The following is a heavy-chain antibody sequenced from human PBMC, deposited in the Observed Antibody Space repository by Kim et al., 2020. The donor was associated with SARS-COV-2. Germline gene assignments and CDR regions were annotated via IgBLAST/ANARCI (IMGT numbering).Heavy chain of an antibody. CDR3: AKTRALDI. V-gene: IGHV3-7*01. D-gene: IGHD3-3*02. CDR2: EESGL. J-gene: IGHJ3*02. Sequence: EESGLTYADYVKGRFTISRDNAKKSLYLQMNSLRAEDTAVYYCAKTRALDIWGQGTMVTVSS.